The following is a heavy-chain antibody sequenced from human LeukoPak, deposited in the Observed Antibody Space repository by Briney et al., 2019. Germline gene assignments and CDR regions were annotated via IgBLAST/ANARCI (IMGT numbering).Heavy chain of an antibody. CDR3: ARDPYYYDSSGYHYYDY. J-gene: IGHJ4*02. CDR1: GYSISSGYY. V-gene: IGHV4-38-2*02. D-gene: IGHD3-22*01. Sequence: SETLSLTCTVSGYSISSGYYWGWIRQPPGKGLEWIGSIYHSGSTYYNSSLKNRVTISVDTSKNQFSLKLSSVTAADTAVYYCARDPYYYDSSGYHYYDYWDQGTLVTVSS. CDR2: IYHSGST.